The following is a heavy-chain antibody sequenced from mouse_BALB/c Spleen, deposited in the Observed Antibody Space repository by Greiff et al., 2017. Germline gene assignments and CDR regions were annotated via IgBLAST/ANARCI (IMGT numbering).Heavy chain of an antibody. CDR1: GFNIKDYY. CDR3: ARGGEGYAMDY. J-gene: IGHJ4*01. Sequence: EVQLQQSGAELVRPGALVKLSCKASGFNIKDYYMHWVKQRPEQGLEWIGWIDPENGNTIYDPKFQGKASITADTSSNTAYLQLSSLTSEDTAVYYRARGGEGYAMDYWGQGTSVTVSS. CDR2: IDPENGNT. V-gene: IGHV14-1*02.